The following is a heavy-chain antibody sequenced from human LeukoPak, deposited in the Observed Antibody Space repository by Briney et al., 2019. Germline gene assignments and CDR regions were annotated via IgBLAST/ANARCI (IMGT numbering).Heavy chain of an antibody. Sequence: PSETPSLTCTLSGGSPTKYNWHWIPQTPGKRHDRIGYIYYTGGTNYNPSPKSRVTISVQTSKKQLSLSMSSLTAADTAVSYCARRVGYCNSNGGPPSTYWGQGTLVTVPS. D-gene: IGHD2/OR15-2a*01. CDR2: IYYTGGT. V-gene: IGHV4-59*08. J-gene: IGHJ4*02. CDR1: GGSPTKYN. CDR3: ARRVGYCNSNGGPPSTY.